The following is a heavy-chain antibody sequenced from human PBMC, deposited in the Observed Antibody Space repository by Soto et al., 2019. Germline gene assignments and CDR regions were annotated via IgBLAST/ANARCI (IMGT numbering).Heavy chain of an antibody. V-gene: IGHV4-34*01. D-gene: IGHD2-2*02. CDR2: INHSGST. CDR1: RGSCLGLY. CDR3: ARTKIPTRDFDY. Sequence: ALQPASLPCSVERGSCLGLYCSWIRKPPGKGLEWIGEINHSGSTNYNPSLKSRVTISVDTSKNQFSLKLSSVTAADSAVYHSARTKIPTRDFDYWGQGTLVTVSS. J-gene: IGHJ4*02.